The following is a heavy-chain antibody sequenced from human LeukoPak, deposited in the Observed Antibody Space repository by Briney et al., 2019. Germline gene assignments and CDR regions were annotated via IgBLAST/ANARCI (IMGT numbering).Heavy chain of an antibody. CDR3: ARRGCIGGSCYAY. J-gene: IGHJ4*02. CDR1: GYSFSNDW. Sequence: GESLKISCKGSGYSFSNDWIGWVRQMPGKGLEWMGIIYPGDSDTRYSPSFQGQVTMSADKSISTAFLQWSSLGASDTAMYYCARRGCIGGSCYAYWGQGTLVTVSS. CDR2: IYPGDSDT. V-gene: IGHV5-51*01. D-gene: IGHD2-15*01.